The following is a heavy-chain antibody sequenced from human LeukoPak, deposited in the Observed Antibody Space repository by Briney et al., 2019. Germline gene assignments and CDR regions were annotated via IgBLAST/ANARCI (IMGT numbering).Heavy chain of an antibody. CDR3: ARGGAAVDAFDV. Sequence: SETLSLTCTVSGGSISSYYWSWIRQPAGKGLEWIGRFYSSGSTNYNPSLTSRVTISLDKSQNQFSLKLTSVTAADTAVYYCARGGAAVDAFDVWGQGTMGTVSS. CDR1: GGSISSYY. D-gene: IGHD4-17*01. CDR2: FYSSGST. J-gene: IGHJ3*01. V-gene: IGHV4-4*07.